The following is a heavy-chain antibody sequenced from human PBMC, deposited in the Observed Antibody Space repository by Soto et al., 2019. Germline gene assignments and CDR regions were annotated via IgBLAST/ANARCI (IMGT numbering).Heavy chain of an antibody. J-gene: IGHJ6*02. D-gene: IGHD3-22*01. CDR2: IYSDGST. Sequence: EVPLVESGGGLVQPGGSLRLSCAASGFTVSSNYMSWVRQAPGKGLEWVSVIYSDGSTYYADSVKGRFTISRHNSKNTLYLQMNSLRAEDTAVYYCAREPYYDSSGYLASNGMDVWGQGTTVTVSS. CDR3: AREPYYDSSGYLASNGMDV. V-gene: IGHV3-53*04. CDR1: GFTVSSNY.